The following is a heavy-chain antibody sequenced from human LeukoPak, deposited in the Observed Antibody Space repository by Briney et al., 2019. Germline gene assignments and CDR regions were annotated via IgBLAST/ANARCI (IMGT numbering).Heavy chain of an antibody. CDR3: AKDTPYYNLWSGHYTFDF. Sequence: GGSLRLSCVTSAFIFREHGMHWVRQVSGKGLAWVAFITYDGIHKYYADSVQGRFTISRDNSKSTLYLQMSSLRTEDTALYYYAKDTPYYNLWSGHYTFDFWGQGSQVIVSS. V-gene: IGHV3-30*02. CDR2: ITYDGIHK. CDR1: AFIFREHG. D-gene: IGHD3-3*01. J-gene: IGHJ4*02.